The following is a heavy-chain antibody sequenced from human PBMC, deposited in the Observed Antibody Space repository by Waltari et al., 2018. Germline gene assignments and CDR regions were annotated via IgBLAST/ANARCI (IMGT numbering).Heavy chain of an antibody. CDR1: GDSISSSSYY. D-gene: IGHD2-15*01. CDR2: MYYSGIT. V-gene: IGHV4-39*01. CDR3: VRHARTTSGGKHFDH. Sequence: QLQLQESGPGLVKASETLSLTCTVSGDSISSSSYYWGWVRQPPGKGRAWIGKMYYSGITCYNPSLKSRVTISGDTSKSQFSLKLSSVTAADTSMYYCVRHARTTSGGKHFDHWGQGMLVTVSP. J-gene: IGHJ4*02.